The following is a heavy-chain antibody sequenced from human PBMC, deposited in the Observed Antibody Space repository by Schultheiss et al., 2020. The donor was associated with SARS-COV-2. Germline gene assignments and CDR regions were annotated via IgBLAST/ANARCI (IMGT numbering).Heavy chain of an antibody. J-gene: IGHJ6*02. D-gene: IGHD3-3*01. CDR2: IYYSGST. CDR3: ASSSVWSAYYTVYYYYGMDV. CDR1: GGSISSGGYY. Sequence: SETLSLTCTVSGGSISSGGYYWSWIRQHPGKGLEWIGYIYYSGSTYYNPSLKSRVTISVDTSKNQFSLKLSSVTAADTAVYYCASSSVWSAYYTVYYYYGMDVWGQGTTVTVSS. V-gene: IGHV4-61*08.